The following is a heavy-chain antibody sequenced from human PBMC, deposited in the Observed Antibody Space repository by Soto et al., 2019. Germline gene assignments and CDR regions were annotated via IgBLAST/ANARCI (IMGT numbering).Heavy chain of an antibody. V-gene: IGHV3-23*01. D-gene: IGHD2-15*01. CDR3: AKGNKGYCSGGSCYSAFDY. CDR1: GFTFSSYA. J-gene: IGHJ4*02. CDR2: ISGSGGST. Sequence: EVQLLESGGGLVQPGGSLRLSCAASGFTFSSYAMSWVRQAPGKGLEWVSAISGSGGSTYYADSVKGRFTIYRDNSKNTLYLQMNSLRAEDTAVYYCAKGNKGYCSGGSCYSAFDYWGQGTLVTVSS.